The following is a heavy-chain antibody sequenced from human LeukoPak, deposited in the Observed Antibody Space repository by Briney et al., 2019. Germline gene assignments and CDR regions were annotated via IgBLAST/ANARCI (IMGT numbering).Heavy chain of an antibody. CDR2: ISGSGGST. J-gene: IGHJ4*02. D-gene: IGHD3-22*01. CDR1: GFTFSSYS. V-gene: IGHV3-23*01. CDR3: AKGSPPPYYYDSSGYYLYPIDY. Sequence: PGGPLRLSCAASGFTFSSYSMSWVRQAPGKGLEWVSAISGSGGSTYYADSVKGRFTISRDNSKNTLYLQMNSLRAEDTAVYYCAKGSPPPYYYDSSGYYLYPIDYWGQGTLVTVSS.